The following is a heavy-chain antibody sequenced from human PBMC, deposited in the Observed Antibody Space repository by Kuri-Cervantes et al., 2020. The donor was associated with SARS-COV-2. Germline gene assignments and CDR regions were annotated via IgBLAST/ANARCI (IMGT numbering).Heavy chain of an antibody. CDR2: ISGSGGST. D-gene: IGHD1-26*01. V-gene: IGHV3-23*01. J-gene: IGHJ3*02. Sequence: GESLKISCAASGFTFSSYGMHWVRQAPGKGLEWVSAISGSGGSTYYADSVKGRFTISRDNSKNTLYLQMNSLRAEDTAVYYCAKDWGSGSYSDAFDIWGQGTMVTVSS. CDR1: GFTFSSYG. CDR3: AKDWGSGSYSDAFDI.